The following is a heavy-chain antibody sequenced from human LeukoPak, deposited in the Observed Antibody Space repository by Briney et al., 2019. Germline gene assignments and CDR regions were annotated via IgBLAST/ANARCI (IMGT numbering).Heavy chain of an antibody. D-gene: IGHD5-24*01. CDR3: ASPRRDGYYFPSRREYYYMDV. CDR2: IYYSGST. Sequence: SETLSLTCAVSGGSISSNSYYWGWIRQPPVKGLEWIRSIYYSGSTYYSPSLKSRVTISVDTSKNQFSLRLRSVTAADAATYYCASPRRDGYYFPSRREYYYMDVWGKGTTVTVSS. J-gene: IGHJ6*03. V-gene: IGHV4-39*01. CDR1: GGSISSNSYY.